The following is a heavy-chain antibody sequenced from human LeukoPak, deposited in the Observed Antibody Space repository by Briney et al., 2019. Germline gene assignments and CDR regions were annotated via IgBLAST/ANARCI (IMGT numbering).Heavy chain of an antibody. CDR3: AKELPGYDILTGYYRSAFDI. CDR1: GFTFDDYA. D-gene: IGHD3-9*01. Sequence: GGSLRLSCAASGFTFDDYAMHWVRQAPGKGLEWVSGISWNSGSIGYADSVKGRFTISRDNAKNSLYLQMNSLGAEDTALYYCAKELPGYDILTGYYRSAFDIWGQGTMVTVSS. V-gene: IGHV3-9*01. J-gene: IGHJ3*02. CDR2: ISWNSGSI.